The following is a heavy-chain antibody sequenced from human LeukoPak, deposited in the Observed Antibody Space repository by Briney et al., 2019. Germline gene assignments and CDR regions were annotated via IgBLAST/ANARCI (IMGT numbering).Heavy chain of an antibody. D-gene: IGHD3-22*01. J-gene: IGHJ4*02. CDR1: ATSISNYY. Sequence: SETLSLTCAVSATSISNYYWSWIRQAPGKGLEWIGYISTSGSTNYNPSLKSRVSISLDTSKNRFSLNLNFVTAADTAVYYCASPRSGYRYTFDYWGQGALVTVSS. CDR2: ISTSGST. V-gene: IGHV4-4*09. CDR3: ASPRSGYRYTFDY.